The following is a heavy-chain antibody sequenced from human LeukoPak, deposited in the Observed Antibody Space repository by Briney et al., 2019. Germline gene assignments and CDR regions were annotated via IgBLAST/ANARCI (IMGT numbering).Heavy chain of an antibody. J-gene: IGHJ3*02. Sequence: SETLSLTCTVSGGSISSYYWSWIRQPAGKGLEWIGRIYTSGSTNYNPSLKSRVTMSVDTSKNQFSLKLSSVTAADTAVYYCASSRRWSFVHDAFDIWGQGTMVTVSS. D-gene: IGHD5-24*01. CDR3: ASSRRWSFVHDAFDI. CDR2: IYTSGST. V-gene: IGHV4-4*07. CDR1: GGSISSYY.